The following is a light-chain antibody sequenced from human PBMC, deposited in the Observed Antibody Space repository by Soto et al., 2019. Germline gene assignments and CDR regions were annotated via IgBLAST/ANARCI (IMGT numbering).Light chain of an antibody. CDR3: LQDYNYPRA. CDR1: QGIRND. J-gene: IGKJ1*01. V-gene: IGKV1-6*01. CDR2: AAS. Sequence: AIQMTQSPSSLSASVGDEVTITCRASQGIRNDLSWYQQKAGKAPKLLIYAASTLQSGVPSRFSGSGSGTDFTLTISSLQPEDFATYYCLQDYNYPRAFGQGTKVEIK.